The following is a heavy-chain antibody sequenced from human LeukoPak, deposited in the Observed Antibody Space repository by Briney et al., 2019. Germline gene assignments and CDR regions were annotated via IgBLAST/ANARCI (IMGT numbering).Heavy chain of an antibody. D-gene: IGHD3-10*01. CDR1: GGSISSGGYY. V-gene: IGHV4-31*03. CDR2: IYYSGST. CDR3: ARRSLVRGAAIDY. Sequence: PSETLSLTCTVSGGSISSGGYYWSWIRQHPGKGLEWIGYIYYSGSTYYNPSLKSRVTISVDTSKNQFSLKLSSVTAADTAVYYCARRSLVRGAAIDYWGQGTLVTVSS. J-gene: IGHJ4*02.